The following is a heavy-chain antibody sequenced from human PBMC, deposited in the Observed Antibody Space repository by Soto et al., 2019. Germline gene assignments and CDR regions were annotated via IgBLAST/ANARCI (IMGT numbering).Heavy chain of an antibody. CDR3: ASNSNWYYRGHDGLGYLDD. V-gene: IGHV1-69*13. CDR2: IIPIFGTA. J-gene: IGHJ4*02. Sequence: SVKVSCKASGGTFSSYAISWVRQAPGQGLEWMGGIIPIFGTANYAQKFQGRVTITADESTSTAYMELSSLRSEDTAVYYCASNSNWYYRGHDGLGYLDDRGQGTLVIGSS. CDR1: GGTFSSYA. D-gene: IGHD1-7*01.